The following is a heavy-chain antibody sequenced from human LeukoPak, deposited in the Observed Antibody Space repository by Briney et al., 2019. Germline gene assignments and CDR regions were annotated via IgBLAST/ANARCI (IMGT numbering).Heavy chain of an antibody. J-gene: IGHJ5*02. CDR1: GYTFTSYY. V-gene: IGHV1-46*01. CDR2: INPSAGST. D-gene: IGHD3-22*01. Sequence: ASVKVSCKASGYTFTSYYMHWVRQAPGQGLEWMGIINPSAGSTSYAQKFQGRVTMTRDTSTSTVYMELSSLRSEDTAVYYCANDYYDSSGYYRNQNYNWFDPWGQRTLVTVSS. CDR3: ANDYYDSSGYYRNQNYNWFDP.